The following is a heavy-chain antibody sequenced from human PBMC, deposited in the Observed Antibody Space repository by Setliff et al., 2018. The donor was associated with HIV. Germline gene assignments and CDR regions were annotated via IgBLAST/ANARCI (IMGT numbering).Heavy chain of an antibody. CDR2: INHSGST. CDR3: VASSSWSCRLNY. CDR1: GGSFSGYY. J-gene: IGHJ4*02. V-gene: IGHV4-34*01. Sequence: SETLSLTCAVYGGSFSGYYWSWIRQSPGKGLEWLGEINHSGSTHYDPSLKSRLTISIDTSKKQFSLKLTSVTAADAAIYYCVASSSWSCRLNYWGQGTLVTVSS. D-gene: IGHD2-2*01.